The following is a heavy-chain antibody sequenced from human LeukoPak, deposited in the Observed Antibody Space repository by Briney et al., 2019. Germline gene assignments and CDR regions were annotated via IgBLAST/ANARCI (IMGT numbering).Heavy chain of an antibody. J-gene: IGHJ6*04. V-gene: IGHV1-2*02. Sequence: GASVKVSCKASGYTFTGYYMHWVRQAPGQGLEWMGWINPNSGGTNYAQKFQGRVTMTRDTSISTAYMELSRLRSDDTAVYYCARAEYYYGSGSYSVWGKGTTVTVSS. D-gene: IGHD3-10*01. CDR1: GYTFTGYY. CDR3: ARAEYYYGSGSYSV. CDR2: INPNSGGT.